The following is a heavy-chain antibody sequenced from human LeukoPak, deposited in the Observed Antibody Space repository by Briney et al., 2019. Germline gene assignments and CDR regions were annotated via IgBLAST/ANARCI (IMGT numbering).Heavy chain of an antibody. CDR3: AREGNYMDV. Sequence: GASVKVSCKASGGTFGYYTINWVRQAPGQGLEWMGGIVPISGTANYAQNFQGRVTITADESTSTAYMELSSLRSEDPAVYYCAREGNYMDVWGKGTTVTVSS. V-gene: IGHV1-69*13. CDR1: GGTFGYYT. J-gene: IGHJ6*03. CDR2: IVPISGTA.